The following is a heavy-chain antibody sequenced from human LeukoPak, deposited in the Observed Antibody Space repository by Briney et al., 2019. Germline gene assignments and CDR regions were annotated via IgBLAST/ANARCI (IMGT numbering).Heavy chain of an antibody. V-gene: IGHV1-69*04. Sequence: ASVKVSCKASGGTFSSYAISWVRQAPGQGLEWMGRIIPILGIANYAQKFQGRVTITADKSTSTAYMELSSLRSEDTAVYYCARDPGGYSYGSDWFDPWGQGTLVTVSS. CDR1: GGTFSSYA. CDR3: ARDPGGYSYGSDWFDP. J-gene: IGHJ5*02. D-gene: IGHD5-18*01. CDR2: IIPILGIA.